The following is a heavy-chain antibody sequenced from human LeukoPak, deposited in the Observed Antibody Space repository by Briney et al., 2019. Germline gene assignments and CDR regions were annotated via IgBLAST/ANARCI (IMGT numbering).Heavy chain of an antibody. D-gene: IGHD6-19*01. CDR2: IIPILGIA. V-gene: IGHV1-69*04. J-gene: IGHJ4*02. CDR3: ARCSGYSSGSFDY. Sequence: SVKVSCKASGGTFSRYAISWVRQAPGQGLEWMGRIIPILGIANYAQKFQGRVTITADKSTSTAYMELSSLRSEDTAVYYCARCSGYSSGSFDYWGQGTLVTVSS. CDR1: GGTFSRYA.